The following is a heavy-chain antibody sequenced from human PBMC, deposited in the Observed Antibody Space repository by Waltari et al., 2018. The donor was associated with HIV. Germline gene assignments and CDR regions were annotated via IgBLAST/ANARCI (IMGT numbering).Heavy chain of an antibody. Sequence: EVQLVESGGGFVQPGGSLRLSCAASEFTFNNYWMTWVRQAPGKGLEWVANIKQDESEKYYVDSVKGRFTISRDNAKNSLFLQMNSLRAEDTAVYYCAREALYDSSGYYFDYWGQGTLVTISS. D-gene: IGHD3-22*01. J-gene: IGHJ4*02. V-gene: IGHV3-7*01. CDR1: EFTFNNYW. CDR2: IKQDESEK. CDR3: AREALYDSSGYYFDY.